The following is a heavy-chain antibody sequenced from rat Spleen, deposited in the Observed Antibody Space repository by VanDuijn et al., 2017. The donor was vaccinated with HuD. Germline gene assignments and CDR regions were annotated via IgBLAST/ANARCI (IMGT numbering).Heavy chain of an antibody. CDR1: GFTFSSNW. V-gene: IGHV5-29*01. CDR3: ARHRDPRYYFDY. J-gene: IGHJ2*01. Sequence: EVRLVESGGGLVQPGSPLKLSCADSGFTFSSNWLNWIRQAPGKGLEWVASISYDGSSTYYRDSVKGRFTISRDNAKSTLYLQMDSLRSEDTATYYCARHRDPRYYFDYWGQGVMVTVSS. CDR2: ISYDGSST. D-gene: IGHD3-1*01.